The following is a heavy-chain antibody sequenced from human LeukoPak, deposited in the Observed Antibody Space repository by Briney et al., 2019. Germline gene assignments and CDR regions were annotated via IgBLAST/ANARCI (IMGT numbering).Heavy chain of an antibody. Sequence: GGSLRLSCAASGFTFSSYAMSWVRQAPGKGLEWVSAISGSGGSTYYVDSVKGRFTISRDNSKNTLYLQMNSLRAEDTAVYYCAKGDYDYVWGSSIAPDYWGQGTLVTVSS. J-gene: IGHJ4*02. CDR1: GFTFSSYA. D-gene: IGHD3-16*01. CDR3: AKGDYDYVWGSSIAPDY. CDR2: ISGSGGST. V-gene: IGHV3-23*01.